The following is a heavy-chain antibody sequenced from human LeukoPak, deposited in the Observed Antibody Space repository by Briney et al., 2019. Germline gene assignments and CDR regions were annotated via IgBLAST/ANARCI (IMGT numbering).Heavy chain of an antibody. CDR1: GFTLSSYD. D-gene: IGHD5-12*01. CDR2: ISGSGGTT. Sequence: PGGSLRLSCAASGFTLSSYDMSWVRQAPGKGLEWVSAISGSGGTTYYADSVKGRFTISRDNSKNSLYLQMNSLRAEDTAVYYCAKEYSGYDFDYWGQGTLVTVSS. J-gene: IGHJ4*02. CDR3: AKEYSGYDFDY. V-gene: IGHV3-23*01.